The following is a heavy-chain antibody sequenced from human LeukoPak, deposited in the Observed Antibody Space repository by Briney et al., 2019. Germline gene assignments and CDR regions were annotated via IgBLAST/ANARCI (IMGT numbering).Heavy chain of an antibody. V-gene: IGHV4-38-2*02. Sequence: PSETLSLTCTVSGYSISSGFYWGWIRQPPGKGLEWIGSLYHSGSTYYNPSLKSRVTISGDTSKNQFSLQLNSVTPEDTAVYYCARERFRDSSGWYRGAFDIWGQGTMVTVSS. D-gene: IGHD6-19*01. CDR1: GYSISSGFY. CDR3: ARERFRDSSGWYRGAFDI. CDR2: LYHSGST. J-gene: IGHJ3*02.